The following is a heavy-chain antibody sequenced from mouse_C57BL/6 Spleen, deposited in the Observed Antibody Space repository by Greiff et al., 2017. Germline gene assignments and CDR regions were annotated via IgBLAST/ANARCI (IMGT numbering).Heavy chain of an antibody. CDR2: IDPSDSYT. CDR3: ARRGYLYYFDY. D-gene: IGHD2-2*01. Sequence: QVQLKQPGAELVMPGASVKLSCKASGYTFTSYWMHWVKQRPGQGLEWIGEIDPSDSYTNYNQKFKGKSTLTVDKSSSTAYMQLSSLTSEDSAVYYCARRGYLYYFDYWGQGTTLTVSS. V-gene: IGHV1-69*01. J-gene: IGHJ2*01. CDR1: GYTFTSYW.